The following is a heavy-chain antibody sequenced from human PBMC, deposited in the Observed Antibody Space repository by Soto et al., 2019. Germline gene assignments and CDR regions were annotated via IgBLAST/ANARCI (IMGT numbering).Heavy chain of an antibody. CDR2: IDDAGST. CDR3: ARAYFDFTGGYSPYWYSEV. V-gene: IGHV4-59*01. D-gene: IGHD3-3*01. Sequence: KPSETLSLTCRVSGGSMTSYYWNWLRQSPGKGLEWIGYIDDAGSTKFNPSLRSRVSMSILTSQGQVSLTLDSVTAADTAVYYCARAYFDFTGGYSPYWYSEVWGRGTLVTVSS. CDR1: GGSMTSYY. J-gene: IGHJ2*01.